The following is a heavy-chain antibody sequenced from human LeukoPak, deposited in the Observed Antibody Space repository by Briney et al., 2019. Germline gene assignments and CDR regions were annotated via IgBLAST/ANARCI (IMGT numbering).Heavy chain of an antibody. V-gene: IGHV3-53*01. CDR3: ARVFIDSGYDKPFDY. Sequence: GGSLRLSCAASGFTVSSNYMSWVRQAPGKGLEWVSVIYSGGSTYYADSVKGRFTISRDNSKNTLYLQMNSLRAEDTAVYYCARVFIDSGYDKPFDYWGQGTLVTVSS. J-gene: IGHJ4*02. CDR2: IYSGGST. D-gene: IGHD5-12*01. CDR1: GFTVSSNY.